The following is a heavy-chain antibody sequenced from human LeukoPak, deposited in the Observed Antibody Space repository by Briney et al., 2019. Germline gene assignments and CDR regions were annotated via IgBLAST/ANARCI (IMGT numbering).Heavy chain of an antibody. CDR3: ASVSDTAMVMVY. CDR2: IYYSGST. CDR1: GGSISSYY. V-gene: IGHV4-59*01. D-gene: IGHD5-18*01. Sequence: SETLSLTCAVSGGSISSYYWSWIRQPPGKGLEWIGYIYYSGSTNYNPSLKSRVTISVDTSKNQFSLNLSSVTAADTAVYYCASVSDTAMVMVYWGQGTLVTVSS. J-gene: IGHJ4*02.